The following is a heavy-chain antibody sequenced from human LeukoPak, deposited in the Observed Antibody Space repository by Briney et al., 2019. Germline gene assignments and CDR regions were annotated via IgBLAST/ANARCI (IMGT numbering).Heavy chain of an antibody. D-gene: IGHD2-21*02. CDR3: VRGSRVYCGGDCYYY. CDR2: INPSGST. V-gene: IGHV4-34*01. J-gene: IGHJ4*02. CDR1: GGPFSGYY. Sequence: PSETLSLTCTVFGGPFSGYYWSWIRQPPDEGLEWIGEINPSGSTNYNPSLKTRVTISTDTSKNHFSLNLNSVTAADTGVYYCVRGSRVYCGGDCYYYWGQGTLVTVSS.